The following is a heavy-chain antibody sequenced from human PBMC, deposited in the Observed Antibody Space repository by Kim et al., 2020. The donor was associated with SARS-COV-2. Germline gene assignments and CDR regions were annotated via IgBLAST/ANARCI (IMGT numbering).Heavy chain of an antibody. D-gene: IGHD3-10*01. CDR2: ISDTGSAT. CDR3: AKDRDLARGPTNWFDP. V-gene: IGHV3-23*01. J-gene: IGHJ5*02. CDR1: GFTFSTYA. Sequence: GGSLRLSCAASGFTFSTYAMTWVRQAPGRGLEWVSTISDTGSATYYGDSVKGRFTISRDNSKSLLYLQINSLRVEDMAIYYCAKDRDLARGPTNWFDPWGQGTLVTVSS.